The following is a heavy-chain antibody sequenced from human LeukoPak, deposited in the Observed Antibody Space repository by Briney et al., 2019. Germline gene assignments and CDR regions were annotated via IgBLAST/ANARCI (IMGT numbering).Heavy chain of an antibody. D-gene: IGHD4-17*01. J-gene: IGHJ3*02. CDR1: GGSISSYY. V-gene: IGHV4-59*01. CDR2: IYYSGST. CDR3: ARASPTTRDAFDI. Sequence: SETLSLTCTVSGGSISSYYWSWIRQPPGKGREWSGYIYYSGSTNYNPSLKSRVTISVDTSKNQFSLKLSSVTAADTAVYYCARASPTTRDAFDIWGQGTMVTVSS.